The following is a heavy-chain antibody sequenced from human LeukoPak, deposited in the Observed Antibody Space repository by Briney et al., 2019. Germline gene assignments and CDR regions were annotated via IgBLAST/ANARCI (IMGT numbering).Heavy chain of an antibody. J-gene: IGHJ6*04. D-gene: IGHD6-19*01. Sequence: SETLSLTCAVYGGSFSGYYWSWIRQPPGKGLEWIGEINHSGSTNYNPSLKSRVTISVDTSKNQFSLKLSSVTAADTAVYYCARAGIAVAGTLGYYYYGMDVWGKGTTVTVSS. CDR1: GGSFSGYY. CDR3: ARAGIAVAGTLGYYYYGMDV. CDR2: INHSGST. V-gene: IGHV4-34*01.